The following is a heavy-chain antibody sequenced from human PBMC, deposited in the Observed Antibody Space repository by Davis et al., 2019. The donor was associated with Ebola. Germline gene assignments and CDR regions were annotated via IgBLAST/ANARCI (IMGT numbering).Heavy chain of an antibody. CDR3: ARGWLRGSFDI. J-gene: IGHJ3*02. CDR1: GDSVSTAG. CDR2: TYYSSSKWYN. Sequence: HSQTLSLTCAISGDSVSTAGWNWIRQSPSRGLEWLGRTYYSSSKWYNDYAVSVKSRITINPDTSKNQFSLQLNSVTPEDTAVYYCARGWLRGSFDIWGQGTMVTVSS. V-gene: IGHV6-1*01. D-gene: IGHD5-24*01.